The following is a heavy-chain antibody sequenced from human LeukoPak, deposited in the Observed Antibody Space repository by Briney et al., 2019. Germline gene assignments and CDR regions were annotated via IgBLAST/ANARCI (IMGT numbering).Heavy chain of an antibody. CDR1: GYTFTSYY. Sequence: GASVKVSCKASGYTFTSYYMHWVRQAPGQGLEWLGMINPSGGSTTYAQKFQGRVTMTRDTSTSTVYMELSSLRSDDTAAYYCASGTYYWCVYWGQGTLVTVSS. CDR3: ASGTYYWCVY. V-gene: IGHV1-46*01. D-gene: IGHD1-26*01. J-gene: IGHJ4*02. CDR2: INPSGGST.